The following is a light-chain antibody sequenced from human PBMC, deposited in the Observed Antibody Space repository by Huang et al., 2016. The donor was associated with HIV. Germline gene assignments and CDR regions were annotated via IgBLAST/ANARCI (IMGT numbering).Light chain of an antibody. Sequence: EVVITQSPAILSVSPGEIDTLSCRASQNVNTDLSWYKHKPGQSPRPLIYGASTMATGIPARFSGNVSETEFTLTISSLQSEDFAIYYCQQYNNWPPLTFGGGTKVEIK. CDR3: QQYNNWPPLT. CDR2: GAS. J-gene: IGKJ4*01. CDR1: QNVNTD. V-gene: IGKV3-15*01.